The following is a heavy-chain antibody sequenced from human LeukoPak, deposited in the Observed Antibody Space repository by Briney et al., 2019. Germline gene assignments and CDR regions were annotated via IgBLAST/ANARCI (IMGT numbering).Heavy chain of an antibody. CDR3: ASPRRNRKELLWFGETSHDAFDI. CDR2: INPSSGGT. CDR1: GYTFTGYY. J-gene: IGHJ3*02. Sequence: GASVKVSCKASGYTFTGYYMHWVRQAPGQGLEWMGRINPSSGGTNYAQKFQGRVTMTRDTSISTAYMELSRLRSDDTAVYYCASPRRNRKELLWFGETSHDAFDIWGQGTMVTVSS. V-gene: IGHV1-2*06. D-gene: IGHD3-10*01.